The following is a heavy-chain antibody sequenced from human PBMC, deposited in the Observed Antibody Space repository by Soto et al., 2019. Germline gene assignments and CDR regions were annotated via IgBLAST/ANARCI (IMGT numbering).Heavy chain of an antibody. CDR3: AEGSSWYGGSGYYYYGMDV. J-gene: IGHJ6*02. V-gene: IGHV3-33*06. D-gene: IGHD6-13*01. CDR2: IWYDGSNK. CDR1: GFTFSSYG. Sequence: PGGSLRLSCAASGFTFSSYGMHWVRQAPGKGLEWVAVIWYDGSNKYYADSVKGRFTISRDNSKNTLYLQMNSLRAEDTAVYYCAEGSSWYGGSGYYYYGMDVWGQGTTVTVSS.